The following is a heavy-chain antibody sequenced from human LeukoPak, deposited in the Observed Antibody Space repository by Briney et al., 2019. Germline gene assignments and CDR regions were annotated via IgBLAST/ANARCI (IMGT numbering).Heavy chain of an antibody. J-gene: IGHJ3*02. CDR3: AREKESGTTYDAFDI. V-gene: IGHV6-1*01. D-gene: IGHD1-1*01. Sequence: SQTLSLTCAISGDSVSSNSAAWTWIRQSPSRGLEWLGRTYYRSKWYNTYAISVKGRVTVNPDTSKNQFSLQLNSVTPEDTAVYYCAREKESGTTYDAFDIWGQGTMVTVSS. CDR1: GDSVSSNSAA. CDR2: TYYRSKWYN.